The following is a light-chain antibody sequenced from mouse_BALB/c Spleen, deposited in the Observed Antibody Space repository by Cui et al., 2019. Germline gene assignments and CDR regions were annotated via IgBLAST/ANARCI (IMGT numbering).Light chain of an antibody. CDR3: QQGQSYPLT. Sequence: QMNQSPSSLCASLGDTITITCQASQKINVWLSWYQQKPGNIPKLLIYKASNLHTGVPSRFSGSGSGTGFTLTISSLQPEDIATYYCQQGQSYPLTFGGGTKLEIK. CDR2: KAS. V-gene: IGKV11-125*01. CDR1: QKINVW. J-gene: IGKJ1*01.